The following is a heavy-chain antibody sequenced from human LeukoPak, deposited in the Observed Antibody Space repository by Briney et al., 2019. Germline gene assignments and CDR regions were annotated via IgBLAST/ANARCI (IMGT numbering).Heavy chain of an antibody. J-gene: IGHJ4*03. Sequence: SETLSLTCAIYGGSFSRYYWSWIRQSPGKGLEWIAEIDHRGDTNYNPSVKSRVTISVDTSKNQFSLKVRSLSAADTAVYYCARGATISETGYFDFWGQGTLVTVSS. CDR3: ARGATISETGYFDF. CDR1: GGSFSRYY. V-gene: IGHV4-34*01. CDR2: IDHRGDT. D-gene: IGHD5-24*01.